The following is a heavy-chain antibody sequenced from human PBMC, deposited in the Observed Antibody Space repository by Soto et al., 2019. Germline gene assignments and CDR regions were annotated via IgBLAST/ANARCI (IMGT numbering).Heavy chain of an antibody. V-gene: IGHV3-30*18. CDR1: GFTFSSYG. J-gene: IGHJ4*02. D-gene: IGHD5-18*01. CDR3: AKGSTAMTYFDY. CDR2: ISYDGSNK. Sequence: QVQLVESGGGVVQPGRSLRLSCAASGFTFSSYGMHWVRQAPGKGREWVAVISYDGSNKYYADSVKGRFTISRDNSKNTLYLQMNSLRAEVTAVYYCAKGSTAMTYFDYLGLGTLVTVSS.